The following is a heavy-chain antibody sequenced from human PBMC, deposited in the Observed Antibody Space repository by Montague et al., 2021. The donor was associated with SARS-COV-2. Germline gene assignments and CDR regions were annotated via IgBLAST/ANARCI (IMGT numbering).Heavy chain of an antibody. CDR2: IYSSGST. Sequence: SETLSLTCTVSGGSISGYYWNWIRQPPGKGLEWIGYIYSSGSTXXXPSXXXRVTMSVDTSKNQLSLNLSSVTAADAAVYYCARDSLVASYYYYGVDVWSQGTTVTVAS. V-gene: IGHV4-59*13. CDR1: GGSISGYY. D-gene: IGHD2-2*01. CDR3: ARDSLVASYYYYGVDV. J-gene: IGHJ6*02.